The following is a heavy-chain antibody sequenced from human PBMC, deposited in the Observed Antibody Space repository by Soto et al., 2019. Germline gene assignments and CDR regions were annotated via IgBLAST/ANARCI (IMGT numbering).Heavy chain of an antibody. CDR3: ARHDDCGDAYCSTGRWFDS. D-gene: IGHD2-21*01. CDR1: DGSTRSYY. CDR2: VYHSGSP. Sequence: SETLSLTCTVSDGSTRSYYCSWIRQPPGKGLECIGYVYHSGSPDYNPSLNSRITISLDRSKNQFSLQLRSVTAADTAVYYCARHDDCGDAYCSTGRWFDSWGQGVLVTVSS. J-gene: IGHJ5*01. V-gene: IGHV4-59*08.